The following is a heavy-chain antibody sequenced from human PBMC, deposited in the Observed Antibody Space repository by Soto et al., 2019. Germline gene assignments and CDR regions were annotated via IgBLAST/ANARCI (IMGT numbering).Heavy chain of an antibody. CDR1: GYNFTRFG. J-gene: IGHJ6*02. CDR2: RGAHSGQT. V-gene: IGHV1-18*01. D-gene: IGHD3-9*01. CDR3: GREGTRLAQETYYQFNGTDV. Sequence: QFQLVQSGAEVKKPGASVKVSCEASGYNFTRFGISWVRQAPGQGLEWMGWRGAHSGQTRFAPKFQGRLSTPLAASMRTAYIALPSLRSHDTALYYCGREGTRLAQETYYQFNGTDVWGQGPTAIVSS.